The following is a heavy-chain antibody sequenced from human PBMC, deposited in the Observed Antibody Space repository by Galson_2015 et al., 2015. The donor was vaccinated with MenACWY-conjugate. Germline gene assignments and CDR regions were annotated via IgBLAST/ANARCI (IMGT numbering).Heavy chain of an antibody. CDR2: IDWEDDQ. J-gene: IGHJ6*03. CDR1: GFSLSTGGMC. V-gene: IGHV2-70*01. Sequence: PALVKPTQTLTLTRSFSGFSLSTGGMCVSWIRQPPGKALEWLALIDWEDDQYYSTFLKTRLTISKDTSKNQVVLTMTNMDPMDTATYYCARTTNGNYFYYYYMDVWGKGTTVTVSS. CDR3: ARTTNGNYFYYYYMDV. D-gene: IGHD4-23*01.